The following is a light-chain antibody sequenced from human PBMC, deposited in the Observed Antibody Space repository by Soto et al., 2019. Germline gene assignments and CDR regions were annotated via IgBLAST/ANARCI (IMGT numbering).Light chain of an antibody. V-gene: IGKV1-39*01. CDR1: QSINSY. J-gene: IGKJ2*01. CDR3: QQSYSIPYT. Sequence: DIQMTQSPSSLSASVGDRVTITCRASQSINSYLNWYQQKPGKAPKVLIYAASSLQSGVPSRFSGGGSGTDFTLTISSLQPEDFATYYCQQSYSIPYTFGQGTKLEIK. CDR2: AAS.